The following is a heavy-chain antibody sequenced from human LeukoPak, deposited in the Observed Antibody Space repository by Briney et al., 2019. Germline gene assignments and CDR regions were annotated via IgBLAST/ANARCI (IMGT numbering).Heavy chain of an antibody. J-gene: IGHJ6*03. CDR1: GFTFDDYA. V-gene: IGHV3-9*01. CDR3: AKEGGSYPGYYYYMDV. Sequence: GGSLRLSCAASGFTFDDYAMHWVRQAPGKGLEWVSGISWNSGSIDYADSVKGRFTISRDNSKNTLYLQMNSLRAEDTAVYYCAKEGGSYPGYYYYMDVWGKGTTVTVSS. CDR2: ISWNSGSI. D-gene: IGHD1-26*01.